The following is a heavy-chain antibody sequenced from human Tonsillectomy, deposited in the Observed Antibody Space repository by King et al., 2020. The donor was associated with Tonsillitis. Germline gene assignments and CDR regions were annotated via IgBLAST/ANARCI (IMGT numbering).Heavy chain of an antibody. D-gene: IGHD2/OR15-2a*01. CDR2: IDWDDDK. CDR3: ARTYFNFYYYYMDV. V-gene: IGHV2-70*11. Sequence: VTLKESGPALVKPTQTLTLTCTFSGFSLSTSGMCVSWIRQPPGKALEWLARIDWDDDKYYSTSLKTRLSISKDTSKNQVVLTMTNMDPVDTATYYCARTYFNFYYYYMDVWGKGTTVTVSS. CDR1: GFSLSTSGMC. J-gene: IGHJ6*03.